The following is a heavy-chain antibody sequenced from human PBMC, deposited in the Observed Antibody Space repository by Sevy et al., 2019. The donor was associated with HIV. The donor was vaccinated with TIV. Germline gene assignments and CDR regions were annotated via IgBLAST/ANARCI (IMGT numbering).Heavy chain of an antibody. D-gene: IGHD3-22*01. V-gene: IGHV1-24*01. J-gene: IGHJ4*02. CDR3: ASSRDYYDNSGPNFDY. Sequence: ASVKVSCKVSGYTLTQLSMHWVRQAPGKGLEWMGGFEPEDGETLHSQNFQGRVTLTEDTSTDTAYMELSSLRSEDTAVSYCASSRDYYDNSGPNFDYWGQGTLVTVSS. CDR1: GYTLTQLS. CDR2: FEPEDGET.